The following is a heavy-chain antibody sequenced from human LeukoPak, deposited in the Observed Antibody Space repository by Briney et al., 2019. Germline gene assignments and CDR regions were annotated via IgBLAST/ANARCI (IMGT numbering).Heavy chain of an antibody. D-gene: IGHD2-2*01. CDR1: GFTFSNYW. CDR2: IKQDGSEK. Sequence: GGSLRLSCAASGFTFSNYWLTWVRQAPGQGLEWVANIKQDGSEKHYVDSVKGRFTISRDNAKNSLYLQMNSLRAEDTAVYYWARYQQIAHWGQGTLVTVSS. V-gene: IGHV3-7*01. CDR3: ARYQQIAH. J-gene: IGHJ4*01.